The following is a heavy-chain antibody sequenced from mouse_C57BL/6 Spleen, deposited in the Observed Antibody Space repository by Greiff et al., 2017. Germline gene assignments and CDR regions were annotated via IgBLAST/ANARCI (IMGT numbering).Heavy chain of an antibody. J-gene: IGHJ1*03. V-gene: IGHV1-19*01. CDR2: INPYNGGT. CDR1: GYTFTDYY. Sequence: VQLQQSGPVLVKPGASVKMSCKASGYTFTDYYMNWVKQSHGKSLEWIGVINPYNGGTSYNQKFKGKATLTVDKSSSTAYMELNSLTSEDSAVYYCARALQGYFDVWGTGTTVTVSS. CDR3: ARALQGYFDV.